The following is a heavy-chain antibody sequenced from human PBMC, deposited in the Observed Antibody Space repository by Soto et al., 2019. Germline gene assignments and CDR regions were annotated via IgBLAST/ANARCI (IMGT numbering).Heavy chain of an antibody. CDR1: GFNFNIYG. J-gene: IGHJ4*02. D-gene: IGHD3-10*01. CDR2: TRDHGREE. Sequence: QVQLVESGGGVVQPGTSLRLSCAASGFNFNIYGIHWVRQAPGKGREYVAGTRDHGREEYYAESVGGRFTISGDNYQSMVSLQMNRLRAEDTDIYYGVRGFGSAVYASHFDYWGQGTGVNVSS. V-gene: IGHV3-33*01. CDR3: VRGFGSAVYASHFDY.